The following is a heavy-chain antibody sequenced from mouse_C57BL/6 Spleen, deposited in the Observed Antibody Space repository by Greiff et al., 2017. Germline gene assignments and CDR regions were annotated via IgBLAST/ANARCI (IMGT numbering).Heavy chain of an antibody. J-gene: IGHJ4*01. V-gene: IGHV1-64*01. CDR2: IYPSSGNT. D-gene: IGHD2-2*01. CDR3: TGYADWSMDY. CDR1: GYTFTSYW. Sequence: VQLQQPGAELVKPGASVKLSCKASGYTFTSYWMHWVKQRPGQGLAWIGMIYPSSGNTNYNEKFKSKATLTVDKSSSTAYMRLSSLTSEASAVYCCTGYADWSMDYWGQGTSVTVSA.